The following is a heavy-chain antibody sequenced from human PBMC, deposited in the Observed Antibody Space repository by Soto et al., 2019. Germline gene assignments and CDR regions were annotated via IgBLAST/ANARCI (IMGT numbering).Heavy chain of an antibody. D-gene: IGHD3-10*01. V-gene: IGHV4-4*02. Sequence: QVRLQESGPGLVKPSGTLSLTCAVSSGSISSSNWWSWVRQPPGKGLEWIGEIYHSGSTNYNPSLKSRVTISVDKSKNQFSLKLSSVTAADTAVYYCARDLTPYGSGSDGNWFDPWGQGTLVTVSS. J-gene: IGHJ5*02. CDR3: ARDLTPYGSGSDGNWFDP. CDR2: IYHSGST. CDR1: SGSISSSNW.